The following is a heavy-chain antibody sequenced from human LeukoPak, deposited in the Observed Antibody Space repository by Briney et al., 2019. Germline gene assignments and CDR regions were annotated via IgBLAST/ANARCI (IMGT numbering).Heavy chain of an antibody. V-gene: IGHV3-74*01. CDR1: GFTFSSYW. J-gene: IGHJ6*02. CDR3: AREATLGYYGMDV. CDR2: INSDVSSA. Sequence: GRSLRLSCAASGFTFSSYWMHWVRQAPGKGPVWVSRINSDVSSARYADSVKGRFTISRDNAKNTLYLQMNSLRAEDTAVYYCAREATLGYYGMDVWGQGTTVTVS.